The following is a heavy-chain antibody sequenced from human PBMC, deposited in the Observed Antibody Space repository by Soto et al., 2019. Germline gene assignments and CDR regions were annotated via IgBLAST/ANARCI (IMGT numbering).Heavy chain of an antibody. Sequence: SETLSLTCTVSGGSISSTNYYWGWIRQPPGKGLEWIGSIYYTGNTYNNPSLKSRVTISVDTSKNQFSLNLRSVTAADTAVYYCARSFYDILTGYYGYYYGMDIWGQGTTVTVSS. D-gene: IGHD3-9*01. CDR1: GGSISSTNYY. V-gene: IGHV4-39*01. CDR2: IYYTGNT. CDR3: ARSFYDILTGYYGYYYGMDI. J-gene: IGHJ6*02.